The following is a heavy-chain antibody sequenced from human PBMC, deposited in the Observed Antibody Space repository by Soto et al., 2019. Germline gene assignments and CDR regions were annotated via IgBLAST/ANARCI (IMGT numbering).Heavy chain of an antibody. CDR3: ARDLDYYDSSGYGSYYYYYYGMDV. D-gene: IGHD3-22*01. V-gene: IGHV4-61*01. Sequence: VQLQESGPGLVKPSETLSLTCTVAVGSVSSGSYYWSWIRQPPGKGLEWLGYIYYSGSTNYNPSLKSRVTISVDTSKNQFSLKLSSVTAAYTAVYYCARDLDYYDSSGYGSYYYYYYGMDVWGQGTTFTVSS. J-gene: IGHJ6*02. CDR2: IYYSGST. CDR1: VGSVSSGSYY.